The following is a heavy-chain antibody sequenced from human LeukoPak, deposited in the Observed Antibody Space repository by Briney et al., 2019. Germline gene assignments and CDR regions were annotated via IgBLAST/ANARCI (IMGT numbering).Heavy chain of an antibody. CDR1: GFIVSSYY. J-gene: IGHJ6*02. CDR3: ARSYSTHVFGMDV. Sequence: GGSLRLSCVASGFIVSSYYMTWVRQAPGKGLEWVSVIYSGGSTYYADSVKGRVAISRDNSKNTVFLQMSSVRAEDTAVYYCARSYSTHVFGMDVWGQGTTVTVTS. D-gene: IGHD4-11*01. CDR2: IYSGGST. V-gene: IGHV3-66*01.